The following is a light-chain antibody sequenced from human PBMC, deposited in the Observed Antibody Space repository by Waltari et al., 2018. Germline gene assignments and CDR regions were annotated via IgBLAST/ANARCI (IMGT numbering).Light chain of an antibody. V-gene: IGKV3-20*01. J-gene: IGKJ1*01. Sequence: EIVLTQSPGTLSLSPRERATLSCRASQSIGRSLVWDQQKPGQAPRLLIYDVSRRATGIPDRFSGSGYGTDFSLTISRLEPEDFAVYYCQKYERLPATFGQGTTVEIK. CDR2: DVS. CDR1: QSIGRS. CDR3: QKYERLPAT.